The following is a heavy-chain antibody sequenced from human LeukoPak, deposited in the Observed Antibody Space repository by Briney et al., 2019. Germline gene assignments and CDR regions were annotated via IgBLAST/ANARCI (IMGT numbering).Heavy chain of an antibody. V-gene: IGHV4-34*01. CDR1: GGSFSGYY. D-gene: IGHD2-2*02. Sequence: SETLSLTCAVYGGSFSGYYWSWIRQPPGKGLEWIGEINHSGSTNYNPSLKSRVTISVDTSKNQFSLKLSSVTAADTAVYYCARVGDCSSTSCYMEIAFDIWGQGTMVTVSS. J-gene: IGHJ3*02. CDR2: INHSGST. CDR3: ARVGDCSSTSCYMEIAFDI.